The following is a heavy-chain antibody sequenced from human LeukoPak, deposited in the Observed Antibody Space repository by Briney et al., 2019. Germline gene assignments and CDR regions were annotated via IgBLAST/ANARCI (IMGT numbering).Heavy chain of an antibody. J-gene: IGHJ4*02. Sequence: ASVKVSCKASGYTFTSYDINWVRQATGQGLEWMGWINPNSGGTNYAQKFQGRVTMTGDTSISTAYMELSRLRSDDTAVYYCAREMEWYGRFIDYWGQGTLVTVSS. CDR3: AREMEWYGRFIDY. CDR1: GYTFTSYD. CDR2: INPNSGGT. D-gene: IGHD3-3*01. V-gene: IGHV1-2*02.